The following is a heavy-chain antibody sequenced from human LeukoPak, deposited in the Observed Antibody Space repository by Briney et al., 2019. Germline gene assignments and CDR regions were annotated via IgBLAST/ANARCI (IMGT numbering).Heavy chain of an antibody. CDR3: AREYYDFWSGPPVGHYYYMDV. Sequence: ASVKVSCKASGYTFTSYDINWVRQATGQGLEWMGWMNPNSGNTGYARKFQGRVTITRNTSISTAYMELSSLRSEDTAVYYCAREYYDFWSGPPVGHYYYMDVWGKGTTVTVSS. CDR2: MNPNSGNT. D-gene: IGHD3-3*01. V-gene: IGHV1-8*03. J-gene: IGHJ6*03. CDR1: GYTFTSYD.